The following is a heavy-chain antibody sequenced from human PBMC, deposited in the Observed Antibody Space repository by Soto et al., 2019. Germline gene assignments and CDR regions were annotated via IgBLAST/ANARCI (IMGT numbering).Heavy chain of an antibody. V-gene: IGHV3-15*01. J-gene: IGHJ4*02. CDR2: IKSKTDGGTT. CDR1: GFTFSNAW. Sequence: GGSLRLSCAASGFTFSNAWMSWVRQAPGKGLEWVGRIKSKTDGGTTDYAAPVKGRFTISRDDSKNTLYLQMNSLKTEDTAVYSCTATSPLRFLEWLLSYFDYWGQGTLVTVSS. D-gene: IGHD3-3*01. CDR3: TATSPLRFLEWLLSYFDY.